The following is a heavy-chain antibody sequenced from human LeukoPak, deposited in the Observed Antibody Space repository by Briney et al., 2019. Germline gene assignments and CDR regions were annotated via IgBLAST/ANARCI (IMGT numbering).Heavy chain of an antibody. CDR1: GGSISSSSYY. V-gene: IGHV4-39*01. J-gene: IGHJ4*02. Sequence: SETLSLTCTVSGGSISSSSYYWGWIRQPPGKGLEWIGSIYYSGSTYYNPSLKSRVTISVDTSKNQFSLKLSSVTAADTAVYYCARGGYSPYYYFDYWGQGTLVTVSS. CDR2: IYYSGST. CDR3: ARGGYSPYYYFDY. D-gene: IGHD5-18*01.